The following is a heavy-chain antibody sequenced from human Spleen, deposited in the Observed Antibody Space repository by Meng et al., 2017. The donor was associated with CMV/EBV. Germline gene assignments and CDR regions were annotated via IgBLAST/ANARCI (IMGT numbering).Heavy chain of an antibody. CDR1: GFTFSSYW. CDR2: IKEDGSEK. CDR3: ARDFLSYDHVWGRYRTAHFDY. D-gene: IGHD3-16*02. V-gene: IGHV3-7*01. J-gene: IGHJ4*02. Sequence: GGSLRLSCAASGFTFSSYWMSWVRQAPGKGLEWVANIKEDGSEKYHVDSVKGRFTISRDNAKNSLYLQMNSLRAEDTAVYYCARDFLSYDHVWGRYRTAHFDYWGQGTLVTVSS.